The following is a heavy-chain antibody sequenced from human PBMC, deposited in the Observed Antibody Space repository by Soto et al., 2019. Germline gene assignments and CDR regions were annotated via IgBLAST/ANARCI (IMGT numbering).Heavy chain of an antibody. D-gene: IGHD3-3*01. CDR3: AKDKDWSGVYGMDV. CDR2: INGGSTT. J-gene: IGHJ6*02. Sequence: PGGSLRLSCAASGFTFSSYAMSWVRQAPGKGLEWVTAINGGSTTYYADSVKGRFTISRDNSKNTLYLQMNSLRAEDTAVYYCAKDKDWSGVYGMDVWGPWTTVTVSS. V-gene: IGHV3-23*01. CDR1: GFTFSSYA.